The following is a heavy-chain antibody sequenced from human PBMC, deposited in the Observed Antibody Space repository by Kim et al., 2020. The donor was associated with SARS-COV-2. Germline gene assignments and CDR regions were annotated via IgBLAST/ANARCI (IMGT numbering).Heavy chain of an antibody. CDR2: INSDGSST. Sequence: GGSLRLSCAASGFTFSSYWMHWVRQAPGKGLVWVSRINSDGSSTSYADSVKGRFTISRDNAKNTLYLQMNSLRAEDTAVYYCAREGTIFGVVIIPGYYYGMDVWGQGTTVTVSS. CDR1: GFTFSSYW. CDR3: AREGTIFGVVIIPGYYYGMDV. D-gene: IGHD3-3*01. J-gene: IGHJ6*02. V-gene: IGHV3-74*01.